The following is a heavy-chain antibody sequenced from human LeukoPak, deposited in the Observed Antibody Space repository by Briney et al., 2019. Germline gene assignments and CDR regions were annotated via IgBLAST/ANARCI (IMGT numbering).Heavy chain of an antibody. D-gene: IGHD5-12*01. Sequence: SETLSLTCAVSGGSLSPHYWSWIRRPLGKGLEGIGEINNRGTTNYSPSLRGRATISVDTSNTQFSLRLTSVPAADTAIYYCARVPLWWLTPFDFWGQGTLATVSS. CDR2: INNRGTT. J-gene: IGHJ4*02. V-gene: IGHV4-34*01. CDR3: ARVPLWWLTPFDF. CDR1: GGSLSPHY.